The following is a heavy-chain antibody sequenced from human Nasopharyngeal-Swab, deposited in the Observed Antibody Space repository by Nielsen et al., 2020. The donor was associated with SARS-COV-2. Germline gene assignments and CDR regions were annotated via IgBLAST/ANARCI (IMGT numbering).Heavy chain of an antibody. CDR1: GFTVSSNY. J-gene: IGHJ4*02. CDR2: IYSGGST. Sequence: GGSLRLSCAASGFTVSSNYMSWVRQAPGKGLEWVSVIYSGGSTYYADSVKGRFTISRDNSKNTLYLQMNSLRAEDTAVYYCARPRGYSYGTYFDYWGQGTLVTVSS. D-gene: IGHD5-18*01. V-gene: IGHV3-53*01. CDR3: ARPRGYSYGTYFDY.